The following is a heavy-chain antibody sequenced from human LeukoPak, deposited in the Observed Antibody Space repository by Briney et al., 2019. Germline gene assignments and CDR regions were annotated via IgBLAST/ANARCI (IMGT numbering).Heavy chain of an antibody. Sequence: SQTLSLTCTVSGGSISSGGYYWSWIRQPPGKGLEWIGYIYHSGSTYYNPSLKSRVTISVDRSKNQFSLKLSSVTAADTAVYYCARGNYDFWSGPRVDYWGQGTLVTVSS. D-gene: IGHD3-3*01. CDR3: ARGNYDFWSGPRVDY. V-gene: IGHV4-30-2*01. CDR2: IYHSGST. CDR1: GGSISSGGYY. J-gene: IGHJ4*02.